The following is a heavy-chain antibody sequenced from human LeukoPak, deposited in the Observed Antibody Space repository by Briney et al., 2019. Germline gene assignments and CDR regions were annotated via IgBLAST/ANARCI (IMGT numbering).Heavy chain of an antibody. CDR3: ARDSCGGDCYPGSYAFDI. V-gene: IGHV1-69*05. J-gene: IGHJ3*02. CDR1: GGTFSSYA. Sequence: ASVKVSCKASGGTFSSYAISWVRQAPGQGLEWMGGIIPIFGTANYAQKFQGRVTITTDESTSTAYMGLSSLRSEDTAVYYCARDSCGGDCYPGSYAFDIWGQGTMVTVSS. D-gene: IGHD2-21*02. CDR2: IIPIFGTA.